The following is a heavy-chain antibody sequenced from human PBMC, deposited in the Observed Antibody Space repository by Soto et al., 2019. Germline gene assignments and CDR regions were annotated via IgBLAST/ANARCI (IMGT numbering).Heavy chain of an antibody. D-gene: IGHD5-12*01. CDR2: ISSYSGDT. Sequence: QVHLVQSGVEVKTPGASVKVSCQASGYTFFTYDISWVRQAPGQGLEWMGWISSYSGDTKYAQKFQGRVTMTPDTPPTSAYLALRSLRSDDMAVYYCARRHGPTTSENWFDPWGQGTLVTVSS. J-gene: IGHJ5*02. V-gene: IGHV1-18*03. CDR1: GYTFFTYD. CDR3: ARRHGPTTSENWFDP.